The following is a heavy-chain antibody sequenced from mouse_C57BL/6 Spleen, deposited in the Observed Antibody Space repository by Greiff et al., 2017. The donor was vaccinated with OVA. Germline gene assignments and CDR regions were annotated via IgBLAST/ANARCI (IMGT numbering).Heavy chain of an antibody. V-gene: IGHV3-6*01. CDR2: ISYDGSN. CDR1: GYSITSGYY. D-gene: IGHD2-5*01. Sequence: EVKLQESGPGLVKPSQSLSLTCSVTGYSITSGYYWNWIRQFPGNKLEWMGYISYDGSNNYNPSLKNRISITRDTSKNQFFLKLNSVTTEDTATYYCARGDSNYYYAMDYWGQGTSVTVSS. CDR3: ARGDSNYYYAMDY. J-gene: IGHJ4*01.